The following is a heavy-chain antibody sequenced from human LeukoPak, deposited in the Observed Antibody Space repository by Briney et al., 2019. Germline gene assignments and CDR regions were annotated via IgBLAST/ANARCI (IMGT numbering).Heavy chain of an antibody. J-gene: IGHJ4*02. CDR2: ISASGSTI. CDR1: GFTFSDYY. D-gene: IGHD4-17*01. CDR3: ARDRGTVTTKFDY. Sequence: GGSLRLSCAASGFTFSDYYMAWIRQAPGKGLEYISHISASGSTIHYGDSVKGRFTIFRDDARNSVYLQMTSLRAEDTATYFCARDRGTVTTKFDYWGQGTLVTVSS. V-gene: IGHV3-11*04.